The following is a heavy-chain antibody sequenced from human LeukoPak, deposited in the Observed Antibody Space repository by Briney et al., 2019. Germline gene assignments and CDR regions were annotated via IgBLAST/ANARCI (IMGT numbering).Heavy chain of an antibody. D-gene: IGHD1-14*01. CDR3: IVVVEPPDSDGFDV. CDR1: GFTFGNSW. CDR2: IDADGSTT. Sequence: GGSLRLSCAASGFTFGNSWVHWVRQAPGKGLVWVSLIDADGSTTSYADSVKGRFTISRDNARNTLSLEMNSLTIEDTAVYYCIVVVEPPDSDGFDVWGQGTMITVSS. V-gene: IGHV3-74*01. J-gene: IGHJ3*01.